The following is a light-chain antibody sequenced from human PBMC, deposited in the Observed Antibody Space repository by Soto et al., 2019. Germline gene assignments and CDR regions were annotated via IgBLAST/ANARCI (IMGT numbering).Light chain of an antibody. CDR2: GAS. J-gene: IGKJ1*01. V-gene: IGKV3-20*01. Sequence: DIVLTQSPGTLSLSPGGRATPSCRASQSVSTSYLAWYQQKPGQAPRLLIYGASSRATGIPDRFSGSGSGTDFTLTISGLEPEDFAVYYCQQYGNSRGTFGQGTKVDI. CDR1: QSVSTSY. CDR3: QQYGNSRGT.